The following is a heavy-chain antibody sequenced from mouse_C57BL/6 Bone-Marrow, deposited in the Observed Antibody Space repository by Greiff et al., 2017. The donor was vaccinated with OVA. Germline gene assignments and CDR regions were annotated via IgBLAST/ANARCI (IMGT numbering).Heavy chain of an antibody. V-gene: IGHV1-55*01. CDR3: ARGGTGWWYFDV. CDR2: IYPGSGST. Sequence: QVQLQQPGAELVKPGASVKMSCKASGYTFTSYWITWVKQRPGQGLEWIGDIYPGSGSTNYNEKFKSKATLTVDKPSSTAYMQLSSLTSEDSAVYYCARGGTGWWYFDVWGTGTTVTVSS. CDR1: GYTFTSYW. J-gene: IGHJ1*03. D-gene: IGHD3-3*01.